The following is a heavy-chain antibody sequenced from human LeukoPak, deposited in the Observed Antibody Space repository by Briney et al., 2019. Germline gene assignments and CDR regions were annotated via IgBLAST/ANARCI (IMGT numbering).Heavy chain of an antibody. CDR2: IYWDDDK. CDR3: AHRTTAFDI. Sequence: SGPTLVKPPQTLTLTRTFSGFSLSTSGVGVGWIRQPPGKALEWLAVIYWDDDKRYRPSLKSRLTITKDTSKNQVVLTMTNMDPVDTATYYCAHRTTAFDIWGQGTMVTVSS. D-gene: IGHD1-1*01. CDR1: GFSLSTSGVG. V-gene: IGHV2-5*02. J-gene: IGHJ3*02.